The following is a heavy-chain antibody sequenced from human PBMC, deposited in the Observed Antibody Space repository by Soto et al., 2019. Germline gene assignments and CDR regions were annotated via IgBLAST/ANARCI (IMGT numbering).Heavy chain of an antibody. CDR3: ERAHSPNWFDP. CDR2: IYYSGST. CDR1: GGSISSYY. V-gene: IGHV4-59*01. J-gene: IGHJ5*02. D-gene: IGHD5-18*01. Sequence: QVQLQESGPGLVKPSETLSLTCTVSGGSISSYYWSWIRQPPGKGLEWIGYIYYSGSTNYNPSLKSRVTISVDTSKNQFSLKLSSVTAADTAVYYCERAHSPNWFDPWGQGTLVTVSS.